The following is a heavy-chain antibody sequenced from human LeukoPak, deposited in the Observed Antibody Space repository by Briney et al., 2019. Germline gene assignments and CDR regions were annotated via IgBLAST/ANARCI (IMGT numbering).Heavy chain of an antibody. CDR1: GFTFSSYT. V-gene: IGHV3-74*01. Sequence: GGSLRLSCATSGFTFSSYTVNWVRQAPGKGLVWVSRVNPGGSSTAYADSVKGRFSISRDNARNTLYLQMNSLRDEDTAVYYCARSNQADDYWGQGTLVTVSS. D-gene: IGHD4-11*01. J-gene: IGHJ4*02. CDR3: ARSNQADDY. CDR2: VNPGGSST.